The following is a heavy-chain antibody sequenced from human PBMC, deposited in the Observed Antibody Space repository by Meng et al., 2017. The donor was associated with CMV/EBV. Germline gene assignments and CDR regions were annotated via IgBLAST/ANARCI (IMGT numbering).Heavy chain of an antibody. CDR2: IYYRGST. CDR1: GGSISSSSYY. D-gene: IGHD2-2*03. CDR3: ARDGRGYCSSTSCYGMDV. V-gene: IGHV4-39*07. Sequence: SETLSLTCTVPGGSISSSSYYGGWIRQPPGKGLEWIGSIYYRGSTYYNPSLKSRVTISVDTSKNQFSLKLSSVTAADTAVYYCARDGRGYCSSTSCYGMDVWGQGTTVTVSS. J-gene: IGHJ6*02.